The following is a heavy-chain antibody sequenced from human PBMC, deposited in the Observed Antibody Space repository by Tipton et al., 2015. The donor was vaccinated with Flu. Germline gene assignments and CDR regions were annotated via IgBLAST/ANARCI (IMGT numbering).Heavy chain of an antibody. CDR2: ISGSGGST. D-gene: IGHD5-18*01. J-gene: IGHJ4*02. V-gene: IGHV3-23*01. Sequence: SLRLSCAASGFTFSSYAMSWVRQAPGKGLEWVSAISGSGGSTYYADSVKGRFTISRDNSKNTLYLQMNSLRAEDTAVYYCAKVLGYSYGYPDYWGQGTLVTVSS. CDR3: AKVLGYSYGYPDY. CDR1: GFTFSSYA.